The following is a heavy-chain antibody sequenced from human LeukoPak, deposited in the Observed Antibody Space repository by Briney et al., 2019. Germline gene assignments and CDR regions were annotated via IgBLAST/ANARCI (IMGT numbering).Heavy chain of an antibody. CDR3: ARGGGNWPLDY. J-gene: IGHJ4*02. V-gene: IGHV4-59*12. CDR1: GGSLSSYY. Sequence: PSETLSLTCTVSGGSLSSYYWSWIRQPPGKGLEWIGYIYYSGSTNYNPSLKSRVTISVDTSKNQFSLKLSSVTAADTAVYYCARGGGNWPLDYWGQGTLVTVSS. D-gene: IGHD4-23*01. CDR2: IYYSGST.